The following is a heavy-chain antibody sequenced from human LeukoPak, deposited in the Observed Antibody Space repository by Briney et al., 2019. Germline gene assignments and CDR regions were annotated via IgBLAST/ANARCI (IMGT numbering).Heavy chain of an antibody. J-gene: IGHJ4*02. D-gene: IGHD3-3*01. CDR3: ARADSTYYDIWSGYQPFDY. V-gene: IGHV3-30-3*01. CDR2: ISYDGANK. CDR1: GFTFSRYA. Sequence: SGGSLRLSCAASGFTFSRYAIHWVRPAPGKGLEGGTDISYDGANKYYADSVKGRFTISRDNSKNTVYLQMNSLRSQDTAVYYCARADSTYYDIWSGYQPFDYWGQGTMVTVSS.